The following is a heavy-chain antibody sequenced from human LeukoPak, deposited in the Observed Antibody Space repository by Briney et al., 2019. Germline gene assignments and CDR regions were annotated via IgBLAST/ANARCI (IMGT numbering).Heavy chain of an antibody. D-gene: IGHD3-10*01. J-gene: IGHJ3*02. CDR1: GYSISSGYY. V-gene: IGHV4-38-2*02. Sequence: SETLSLTCTVSGYSISSGYYWGWIRQPPGKGLEWIGSIYHSGSTNYNPSLKSRVTISVDTSKNQFSLKLSSVTAADTAVYYCARDLWFGELLDRDDAFDIWGQGTMVTVSS. CDR2: IYHSGST. CDR3: ARDLWFGELLDRDDAFDI.